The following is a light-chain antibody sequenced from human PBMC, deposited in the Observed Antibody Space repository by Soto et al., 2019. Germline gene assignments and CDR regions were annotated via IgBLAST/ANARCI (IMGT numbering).Light chain of an antibody. CDR3: QQYKSWRT. CDR2: GIS. Sequence: EIVLTQSPGILSLSPGEGATLSCRASQTVDRNYFAWYQQKPGQAPRLLIYGISSRATGIPARFSGSGSGTEFTLTISGLQSEDFGVYYCQQYKSWRTFGQGTNVEIK. V-gene: IGKV3-15*01. CDR1: QTVDRN. J-gene: IGKJ1*01.